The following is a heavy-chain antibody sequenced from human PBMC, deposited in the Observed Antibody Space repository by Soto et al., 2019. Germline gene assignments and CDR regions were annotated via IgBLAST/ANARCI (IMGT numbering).Heavy chain of an antibody. V-gene: IGHV1-69*12. D-gene: IGHD7-27*01. Sequence: QVQLVQSGAEVKKPGSSVKVSCKASGGTFSSYAISWVRQAPGQGLEWMGGIIPIFGTANYAQTFQGRVKNTARESTSTAYLELSGPRYEDTAVYSWASAITGGRGDGSHCGQGTLVTVSS. CDR1: GGTFSSYA. CDR2: IIPIFGTA. J-gene: IGHJ1*01. CDR3: ASAITGGRGDGSH.